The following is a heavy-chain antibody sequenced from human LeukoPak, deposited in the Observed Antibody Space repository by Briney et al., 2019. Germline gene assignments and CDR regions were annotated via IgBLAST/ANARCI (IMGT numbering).Heavy chain of an antibody. CDR3: ARHYGP. J-gene: IGHJ5*02. CDR1: GGSFSGYY. CDR2: ISHSGNT. D-gene: IGHD3-16*01. V-gene: IGHV4-34*01. Sequence: SETLSLTCAVYGGSFSGYYWSWIRQPPGKGLEWIGEISHSGNTNYNPSLKSRVIISVDTSKNQFSLKLSSVTAADTAMYYCARHYGPWGQGTLVTVSS.